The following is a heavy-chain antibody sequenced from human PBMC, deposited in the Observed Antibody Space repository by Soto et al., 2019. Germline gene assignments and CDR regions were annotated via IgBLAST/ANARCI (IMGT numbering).Heavy chain of an antibody. CDR1: GGSISSGGYY. V-gene: IGHV4-31*03. D-gene: IGHD2-21*02. CDR3: ARVCGGDCHYGMDV. Sequence: QAQLQESGPGLVKPSQTLSLTCTVSGGSISSGGYYWSWIRQHPGKGLEWIGYIYYSGSTYYNPSLKSRVTISVDTSKNQFSRKLSSVTAADTAVYYCARVCGGDCHYGMDVWGQGTTVTVSS. CDR2: IYYSGST. J-gene: IGHJ6*02.